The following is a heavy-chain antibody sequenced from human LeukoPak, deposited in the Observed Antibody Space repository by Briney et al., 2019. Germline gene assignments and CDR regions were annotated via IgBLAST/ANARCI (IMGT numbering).Heavy chain of an antibody. J-gene: IGHJ4*02. D-gene: IGHD6-6*01. CDR2: IYSDVNT. CDR3: ASLCGSSSDY. CDR1: GFIVSSNC. Sequence: GGSLGLSCAASGFIVSSNCMHWVRQAPGKGLEWVSGIYSDVNTHYADSVKGRFTISRDNSKNTVFLQMNSLRVEDMAVYYCASLCGSSSDYWGQGTLVTVSS. V-gene: IGHV3-66*01.